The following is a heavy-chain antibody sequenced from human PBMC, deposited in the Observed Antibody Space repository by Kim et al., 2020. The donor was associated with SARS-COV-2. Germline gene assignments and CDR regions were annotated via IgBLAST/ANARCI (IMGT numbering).Heavy chain of an antibody. CDR1: GFTFSSYG. CDR3: AKELSSSGFAFDI. V-gene: IGHV3-33*06. Sequence: GGSLRLSCAASGFTFSSYGMHWVRQAPGKGLEWVAVIWYDGSNKYYADSVKGRFTISRDNSKNTLYLQMNSLRAEDTAVYYCAKELSSSGFAFDIWGQGTMVTVSS. CDR2: IWYDGSNK. D-gene: IGHD3-22*01. J-gene: IGHJ3*02.